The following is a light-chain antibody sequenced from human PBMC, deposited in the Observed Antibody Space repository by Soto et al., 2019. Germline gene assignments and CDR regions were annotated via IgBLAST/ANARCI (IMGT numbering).Light chain of an antibody. J-gene: IGKJ1*01. CDR3: QQFHRYPWT. CDR2: TAS. Sequence: DIQMTQAPSTLSASVGDRVTITCRASQSISDLLAWYQQKPWKAPKLLIYTASNLESGVPFRFSGSGSGTEFALTISSLQPDDFATYYCQQFHRYPWTFGQGTKVEIK. V-gene: IGKV1-5*03. CDR1: QSISDL.